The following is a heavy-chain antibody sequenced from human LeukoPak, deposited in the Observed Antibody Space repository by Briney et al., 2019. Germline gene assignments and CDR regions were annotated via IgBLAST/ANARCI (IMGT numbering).Heavy chain of an antibody. V-gene: IGHV3-33*01. CDR1: GFTFSSYG. CDR3: ARDPAHRHSYLHPIYYFDY. Sequence: GGSLRLSCAASGFTFSSYGMHWVRQAPGNGLEWVAVIWYDGSNKYYADSVKGRFTISRDNSKNTLYLQMNSLRAEDTAVYYCARDPAHRHSYLHPIYYFDYWGQGTLVTVSS. D-gene: IGHD2-2*01. CDR2: IWYDGSNK. J-gene: IGHJ4*02.